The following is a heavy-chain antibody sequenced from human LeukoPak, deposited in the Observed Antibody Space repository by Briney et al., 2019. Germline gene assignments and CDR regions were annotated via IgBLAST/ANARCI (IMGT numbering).Heavy chain of an antibody. Sequence: PGGSLRLSCAASGFTFSNFGIHWVRQAPGKGLQWVAVIWNDGSDKYYADPVKGRFTISRDNSKNTVHLQMNSLRAEDTAVYYCARDGPEAAATTTWYFDSWGQGTRVTVSS. D-gene: IGHD1-26*01. J-gene: IGHJ4*02. V-gene: IGHV3-33*01. CDR1: GFTFSNFG. CDR2: IWNDGSDK. CDR3: ARDGPEAAATTTWYFDS.